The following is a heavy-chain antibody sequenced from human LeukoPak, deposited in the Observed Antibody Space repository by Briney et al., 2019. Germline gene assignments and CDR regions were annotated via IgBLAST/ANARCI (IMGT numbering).Heavy chain of an antibody. D-gene: IGHD3-10*01. CDR1: GGSISSYY. J-gene: IGHJ4*02. V-gene: IGHV4-59*01. Sequence: SETLSLTCTVSGGSISSYYLSWIRQPPGKGLEWIGYIYYSRSTNYNPSLKSRVTISVDTSKNQFSLKLSSVTAADAAVYYCAREELERNFDYWGQGTLVTVSS. CDR3: AREELERNFDY. CDR2: IYYSRST.